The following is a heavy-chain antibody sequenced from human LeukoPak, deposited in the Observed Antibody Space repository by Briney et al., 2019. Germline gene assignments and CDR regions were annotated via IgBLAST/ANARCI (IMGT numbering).Heavy chain of an antibody. V-gene: IGHV3-74*01. Sequence: PGGSLRLSCALSGLNIRNYWMHWVRQAPGKGLVWVSRMNDDGSGISYADSVKGRFTISRDNAKNTLYLQMNSLRAEDTAVYYCARDNYYGSGSYGGFDLWGRGTLVTVSS. D-gene: IGHD3-10*01. J-gene: IGHJ2*01. CDR1: GLNIRNYW. CDR2: MNDDGSGI. CDR3: ARDNYYGSGSYGGFDL.